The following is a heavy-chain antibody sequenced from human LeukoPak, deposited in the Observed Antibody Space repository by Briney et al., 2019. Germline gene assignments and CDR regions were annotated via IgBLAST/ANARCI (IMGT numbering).Heavy chain of an antibody. V-gene: IGHV1-2*02. CDR1: VYTFTGNY. CDR2: VNLNSGST. D-gene: IGHD1-26*01. Sequence: ASVKVSCKASVYTFTGNYMYWVRQAPAPGNKWMGLVNLNSGSTYYAQKFQSSITMTRNTSISTAYMELSRRRSDDTAVYYCTRDPVTWVGPTTPPAYFDYWGQGTLVSVSS. J-gene: IGHJ4*02. CDR3: TRDPVTWVGPTTPPAYFDY.